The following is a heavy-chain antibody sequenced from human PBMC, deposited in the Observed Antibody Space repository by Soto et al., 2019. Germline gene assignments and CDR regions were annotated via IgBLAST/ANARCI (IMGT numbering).Heavy chain of an antibody. Sequence: GSAVTVSCKASVYTFPSYVISWVRQAPGQGLEWVGWISAYNGNTNYAQKLQGRLTMTTDTYTRTDYMELRSLRSDDTAVYYCARDKPDYGDYNFWGKGTLVTVSS. CDR3: ARDKPDYGDYNF. CDR2: ISAYNGNT. V-gene: IGHV1-18*01. D-gene: IGHD4-17*01. J-gene: IGHJ4*02. CDR1: VYTFPSYV.